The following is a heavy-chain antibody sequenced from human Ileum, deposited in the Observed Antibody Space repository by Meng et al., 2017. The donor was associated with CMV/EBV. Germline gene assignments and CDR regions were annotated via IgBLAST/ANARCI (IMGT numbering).Heavy chain of an antibody. Sequence: ESDPRLVKPPEPPSPTCGVSCTPFRFHYWNWIRQPAGKGLEWIGRIYVSGSTNYYSSLRSRITLSVDKATNQFSLNLNSVTAADTDVYYCARDQDYGLLDSWGQGTLVTVSS. CDR3: ARDQDYGLLDS. D-gene: IGHD4-17*01. CDR2: IYVSGST. CDR1: CTPFRFHY. V-gene: IGHV4-4*07. J-gene: IGHJ4*02.